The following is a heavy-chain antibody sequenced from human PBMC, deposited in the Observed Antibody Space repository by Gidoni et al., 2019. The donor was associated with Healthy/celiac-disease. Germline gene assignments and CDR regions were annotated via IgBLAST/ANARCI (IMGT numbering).Heavy chain of an antibody. CDR2: IRWNSGSI. CDR1: GFTFADYA. V-gene: IGHV3-9*01. CDR3: AKAPYYYGSGSYFDY. D-gene: IGHD3-10*01. J-gene: IGHJ4*02. Sequence: EVQLVEYGGGLVQPGRSLRLFRPASGFTFADYAMHWVRQAPGKGLEWVSGIRWNSGSIGYADSLKGRFTISRDNAKNSLYLQMNSLRAEDTALYYCAKAPYYYGSGSYFDYWGQGTLVTVSS.